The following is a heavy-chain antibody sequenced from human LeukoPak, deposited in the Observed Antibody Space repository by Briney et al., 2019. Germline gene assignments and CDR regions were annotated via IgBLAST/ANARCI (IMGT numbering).Heavy chain of an antibody. Sequence: GGSLRLSCAASGFTFSSYYMHWVRQPPAKGLEWVAVIWYDGSSKYYADSVEGRFTISRDNSKNTLYLQMDSLRAEDTAVYYFARVHSSSWAYFDNWGQGSLVTVSS. V-gene: IGHV3-33*01. D-gene: IGHD6-13*01. CDR2: IWYDGSSK. CDR1: GFTFSSYY. J-gene: IGHJ4*02. CDR3: ARVHSSSWAYFDN.